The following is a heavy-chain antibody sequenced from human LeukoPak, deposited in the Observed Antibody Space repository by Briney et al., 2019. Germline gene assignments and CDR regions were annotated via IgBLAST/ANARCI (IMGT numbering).Heavy chain of an antibody. D-gene: IGHD5-18*01. Sequence: NTSETLSLTCTVSGGSISSYYWSWIRQPPGKGLEWIGYIYYSGSTNYNPSLKSRVTISVDTSKNQFSLKLSSVTAADTAVYYCARGGYSYGIFDYWGQGTLVTVSS. CDR2: IYYSGST. CDR3: ARGGYSYGIFDY. V-gene: IGHV4-59*01. J-gene: IGHJ4*02. CDR1: GGSISSYY.